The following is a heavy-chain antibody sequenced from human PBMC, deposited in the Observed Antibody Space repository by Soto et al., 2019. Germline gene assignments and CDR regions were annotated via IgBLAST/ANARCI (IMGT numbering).Heavy chain of an antibody. CDR1: GFTFSSYW. J-gene: IGHJ4*02. D-gene: IGHD3-22*01. V-gene: IGHV3-7*05. Sequence: GESLKISCAASGFTFSSYWMSWVRQAPGKGLEWVANIKQDGSEKYYVDSVKGRFTISRDNAKNSLYLQMNSLRAEDTAVYYCACDSSGYYSPFSWGQGTLVTVSS. CDR3: ACDSSGYYSPFS. CDR2: IKQDGSEK.